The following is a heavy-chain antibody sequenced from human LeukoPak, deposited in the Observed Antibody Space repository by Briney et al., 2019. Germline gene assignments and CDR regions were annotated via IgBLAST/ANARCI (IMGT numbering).Heavy chain of an antibody. CDR3: AKDSSAYSGSYYDY. CDR1: GFTFSSHG. Sequence: AGSLRLSCAASGFTFSSHGRHWVRQSPGKGLEWVAVIWDDGSNKYYADSVKGRFTISRDNPKNTLYLQMTSLGAEDTAIYYCAKDSSAYSGSYYDYWGQGTLVTVSS. CDR2: IWDDGSNK. V-gene: IGHV3-33*03. D-gene: IGHD1-26*01. J-gene: IGHJ4*02.